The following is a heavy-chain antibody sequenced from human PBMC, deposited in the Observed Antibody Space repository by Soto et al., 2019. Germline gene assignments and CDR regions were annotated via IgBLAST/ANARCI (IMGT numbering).Heavy chain of an antibody. CDR2: ISGYNGNR. D-gene: IGHD3-3*01. CDR3: AKIAVFGIVLGGKGLDP. V-gene: IGHV1-18*01. J-gene: IGHJ5*02. CDR1: GYTFTRYG. Sequence: QVQLVQSGVEVKKPGASVNVSCKASGYTFTRYGIAWVRQAPGQGLEWMGWISGYNGNRNYVEKFQGRLSMTTDTSTSTAYMELRSLRSEDTAVYYCAKIAVFGIVLGGKGLDPWGQGTLVTVSS.